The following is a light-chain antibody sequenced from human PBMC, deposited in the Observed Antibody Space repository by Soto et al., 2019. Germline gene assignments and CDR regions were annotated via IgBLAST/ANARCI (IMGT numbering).Light chain of an antibody. Sequence: QSVLTQPPSESGTPGQRVTISCSGSSSSIGSNSVNWYQQLPRTAPKVLIYTNSQRPSGVPDRFSGSKSGTSASLAISGLQPEDEADYYCAAWDGSLNVYVFGTGTKLTVL. CDR1: SSSIGSNS. J-gene: IGLJ1*01. V-gene: IGLV1-44*01. CDR3: AAWDGSLNVYV. CDR2: TNS.